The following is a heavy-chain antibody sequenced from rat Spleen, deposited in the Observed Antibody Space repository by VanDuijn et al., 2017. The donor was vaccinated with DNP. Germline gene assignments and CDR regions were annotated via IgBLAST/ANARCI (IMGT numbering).Heavy chain of an antibody. CDR2: ISYDGVHA. V-gene: IGHV5-20*01. J-gene: IGHJ2*01. D-gene: IGHD1-12*02. CDR3: ATQRYYDGTYYYGFDY. CDR1: GFTFSDYY. Sequence: EVQLVESGGGLVQPGRSLKLSCAASGFTFSDYYMAWVRQAPTKGLEWVASISYDGVHAYYRGSVKGRFTISRDNAKNSLYLQMNSLRSEDTATYYCATQRYYDGTYYYGFDYWGQGVMVTVSS.